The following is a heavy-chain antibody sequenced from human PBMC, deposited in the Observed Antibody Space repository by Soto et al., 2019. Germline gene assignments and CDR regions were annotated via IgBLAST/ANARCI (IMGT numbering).Heavy chain of an antibody. J-gene: IGHJ6*02. Sequence: PGGSLRLSCAASGFTFSSYGMHWVRQAPGKGLEWVAVIWYDGSNKYYADSVKGRFTISRDNSKNTLYLQMNSLRAEDTAVYYCAREDVGYCSGGSCYKYYYYGIDVWGQGTTVTVSS. CDR1: GFTFSSYG. CDR2: IWYDGSNK. D-gene: IGHD2-15*01. V-gene: IGHV3-33*01. CDR3: AREDVGYCSGGSCYKYYYYGIDV.